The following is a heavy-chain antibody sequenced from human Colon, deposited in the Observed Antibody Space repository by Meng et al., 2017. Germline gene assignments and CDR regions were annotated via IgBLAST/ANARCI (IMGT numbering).Heavy chain of an antibody. CDR1: GASISSDIW. D-gene: IGHD4-17*01. Sequence: VEPQEWGQGWGEASGTLSLPCTVSGASISSDIWWSWVRQPPGKGLEWIGEVYHRGDTNYNPSLKSRVVISVDRSKNQFSLNLSSVTAADTAVYYCARGPTTYFDYWGQGSLVTVSS. CDR2: VYHRGDT. J-gene: IGHJ4*02. V-gene: IGHV4-4*02. CDR3: ARGPTTYFDY.